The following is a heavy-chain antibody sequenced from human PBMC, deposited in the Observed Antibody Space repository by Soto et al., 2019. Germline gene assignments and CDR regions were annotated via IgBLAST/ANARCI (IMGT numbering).Heavy chain of an antibody. D-gene: IGHD3-10*01. V-gene: IGHV3-72*01. CDR2: SRNKANSYTT. Sequence: EVQLVESGGGLVQPGGSLRLSCAVSGFTFSDHSMDWVRQAPGKGLEWVGRSRNKANSYTTEYAASVKGRFIISTDESKNSLYLQMNCLQTEDTAVYYCARGDTKKADYGSDFDSWGQGTLVTVSS. CDR1: GFTFSDHS. CDR3: ARGDTKKADYGSDFDS. J-gene: IGHJ4*02.